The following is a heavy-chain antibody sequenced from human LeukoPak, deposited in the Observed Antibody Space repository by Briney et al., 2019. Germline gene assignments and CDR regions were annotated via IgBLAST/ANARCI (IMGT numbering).Heavy chain of an antibody. D-gene: IGHD3-3*01. J-gene: IGHJ4*02. Sequence: GASVKVSCKASGYTFTSYGISWVRQAPGQGLEWMGWINPNSGGTNYAQKFQGRVTMTRDTSISTAYMELSRLRSDDTAVYYCARGDYDFWSGYPFDYWGQGTLVTVSS. CDR3: ARGDYDFWSGYPFDY. V-gene: IGHV1-2*02. CDR1: GYTFTSYG. CDR2: INPNSGGT.